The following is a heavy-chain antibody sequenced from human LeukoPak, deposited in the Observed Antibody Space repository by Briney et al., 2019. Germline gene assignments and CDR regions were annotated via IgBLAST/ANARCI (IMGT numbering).Heavy chain of an antibody. CDR1: GASISSYY. D-gene: IGHD3-9*01. V-gene: IGHV4-59*01. J-gene: IGHJ4*02. CDR3: ARAVGDLGNILTGYPYHFDY. Sequence: SETLSLTCTVSGASISSYYWSWVRQPPGKGLEWLGYIYYSGSTNYNPSLKSRVTISVDTSKNQFSLKLSSVTAADTAVYYCARAVGDLGNILTGYPYHFDYWGQGPLVTVS. CDR2: IYYSGST.